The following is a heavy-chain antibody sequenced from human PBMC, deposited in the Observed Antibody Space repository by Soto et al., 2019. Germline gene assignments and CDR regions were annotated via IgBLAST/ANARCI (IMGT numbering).Heavy chain of an antibody. Sequence: QVQLVQSGAEVKKPGSSVKVSCKASGGTFSSYTISWVRQAPGQGLEWMGRIIPILGIANYAQKFQGRVTITADKSTSTAYMELSSLRSEDTAVYYCASGPHCSSTSCSPDYWGQGTLVTVSS. CDR1: GGTFSSYT. CDR2: IIPILGIA. V-gene: IGHV1-69*02. J-gene: IGHJ4*02. CDR3: ASGPHCSSTSCSPDY. D-gene: IGHD2-2*01.